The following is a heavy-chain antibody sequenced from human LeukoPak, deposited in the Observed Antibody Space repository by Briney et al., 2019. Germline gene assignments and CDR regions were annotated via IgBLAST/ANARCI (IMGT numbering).Heavy chain of an antibody. CDR2: IYPGDSDP. V-gene: IGHV5-51*01. Sequence: EYLKISCKCSRYSFTSYWIGSMRHLTGKGLEWKGHIYPGDSDPRYSLSFQGQVTISADKSISTVYLQWSSLKASDAAMYYCARWGQLTYYFDYWCQGTLVTVSS. J-gene: IGHJ4*02. CDR1: RYSFTSYW. CDR3: ARWGQLTYYFDY. D-gene: IGHD6-13*01.